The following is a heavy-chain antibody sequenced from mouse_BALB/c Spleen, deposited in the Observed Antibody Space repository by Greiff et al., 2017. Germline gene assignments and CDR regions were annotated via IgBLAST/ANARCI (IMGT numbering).Heavy chain of an antibody. V-gene: IGHV5-6*01. Sequence: EVKVVESGGDLVKPGGSLKLSCAASGFTFSSYGMSWVRQTPDKRLEWVATISSGGSYTYYPDSVKGRFTISRDNAKNTLYLQMSSLKSEDTAMYYCASPYYYGSSYWYFDVWGAGTTVTVSS. CDR3: ASPYYYGSSYWYFDV. CDR2: ISSGGSYT. J-gene: IGHJ1*01. CDR1: GFTFSSYG. D-gene: IGHD1-1*01.